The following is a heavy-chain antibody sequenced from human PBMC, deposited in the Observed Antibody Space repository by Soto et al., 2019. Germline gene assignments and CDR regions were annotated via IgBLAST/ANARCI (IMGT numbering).Heavy chain of an antibody. Sequence: QVQLVQSGAEVKKPGASVKVSCKASGYTFTTYDISWVRQAPGQGREWMGRISTYNGNTNYPQSLQGRLTMTTDPSTTTAYMELRSLRSDDTAVYYCARDPYHVLMVNAPNLYGMDVWGQGTTVAVSS. CDR1: GYTFTTYD. V-gene: IGHV1-18*01. CDR2: ISTYNGNT. D-gene: IGHD2-8*01. J-gene: IGHJ6*02. CDR3: ARDPYHVLMVNAPNLYGMDV.